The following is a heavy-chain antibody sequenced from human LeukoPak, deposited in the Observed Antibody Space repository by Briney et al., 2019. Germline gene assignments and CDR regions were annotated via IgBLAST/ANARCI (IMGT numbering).Heavy chain of an antibody. CDR3: ARDWGNWDFDY. Sequence: SGTLSLTCAVSGGSISSTNWWSWVRQPPGKGLEWIGEIYHSGSTNYNPSLKSRVTISVDKSKNQLSLKLRSVTAADTAVYYCARDWGNWDFDYWGQGTLVIVSS. CDR1: GGSISSTNW. D-gene: IGHD1-1*01. V-gene: IGHV4-4*02. J-gene: IGHJ4*02. CDR2: IYHSGST.